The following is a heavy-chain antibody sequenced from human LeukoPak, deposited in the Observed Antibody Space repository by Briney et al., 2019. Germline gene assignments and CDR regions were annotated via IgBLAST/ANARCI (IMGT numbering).Heavy chain of an antibody. CDR3: VREGKYGSGNNWFDP. Sequence: PSETLSLTCAVYGGSFSGYYWSWIRQPPGKGLEWIGEINHSGSTNYNTSLKSRVTISVDTSKNQFSLKLSSVTAADTAVCYCVREGKYGSGNNWFDPWGQGTLVTVSS. D-gene: IGHD3-10*01. CDR1: GGSFSGYY. V-gene: IGHV4-34*01. J-gene: IGHJ5*02. CDR2: INHSGST.